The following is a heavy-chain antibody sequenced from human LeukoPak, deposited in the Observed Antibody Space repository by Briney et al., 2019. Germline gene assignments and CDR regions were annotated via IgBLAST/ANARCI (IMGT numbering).Heavy chain of an antibody. CDR2: INPSGGST. CDR1: GYTFTSYY. V-gene: IGHV1-46*01. J-gene: IGHJ4*02. CDR3: ARDGYCSGGSCHSFEY. Sequence: ASVKVSCKASGYTFTSYYMHWVRQAPGQGLEWMGIINPSGGSTSYAQKFQGRVTMTRDMSTSTVYMGLSSLRSEDTAVYFCARDGYCSGGSCHSFEYWGQGTLVTVSS. D-gene: IGHD2-15*01.